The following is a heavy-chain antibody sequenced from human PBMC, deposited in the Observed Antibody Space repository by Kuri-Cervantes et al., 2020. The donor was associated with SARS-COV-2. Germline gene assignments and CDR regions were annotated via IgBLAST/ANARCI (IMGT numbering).Heavy chain of an antibody. V-gene: IGHV3-30-3*01. D-gene: IGHD1-7*01. J-gene: IGHJ6*03. CDR1: GFTFSSYA. CDR2: ISYDGSNK. Sequence: GESLKISCAASGFTFSSYAMHWVRQAPGKGLEWVAVISYDGSNKYYADSVKGRFTISRDNSKNTLYLQMNSLRAEDTAVYYCAKDGQLELRYPIGYYYYYMDVWGKGTTVTVSS. CDR3: AKDGQLELRYPIGYYYYYMDV.